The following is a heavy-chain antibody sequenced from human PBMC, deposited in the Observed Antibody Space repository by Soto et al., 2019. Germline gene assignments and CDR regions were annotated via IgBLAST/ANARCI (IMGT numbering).Heavy chain of an antibody. J-gene: IGHJ4*02. V-gene: IGHV3-23*01. CDR3: AKDIPSGYDLRGSFDY. D-gene: IGHD5-12*01. Sequence: PGGSLRLSCAASGFTFSSYAMSWVRQAPGKGLEWVSAISGSGGSTYYADSVKGRFTISRDNSKNTLYLQMNSLRAEDTAVYYCAKDIPSGYDLRGSFDYWGQGTLVTVSS. CDR1: GFTFSSYA. CDR2: ISGSGGST.